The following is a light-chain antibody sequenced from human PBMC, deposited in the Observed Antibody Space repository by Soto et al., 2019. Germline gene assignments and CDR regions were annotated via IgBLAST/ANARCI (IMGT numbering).Light chain of an antibody. Sequence: DIQMTQSPSTLSASVGDRVTITCRASQSISSWLAWYRQKPGKAPKLLIYDASSLESGVPSRFSGSGSGTEFTLTISSLQPDDFATYYCQQYNSPGTFGGGTKVEIK. CDR1: QSISSW. V-gene: IGKV1-5*01. CDR3: QQYNSPGT. CDR2: DAS. J-gene: IGKJ4*01.